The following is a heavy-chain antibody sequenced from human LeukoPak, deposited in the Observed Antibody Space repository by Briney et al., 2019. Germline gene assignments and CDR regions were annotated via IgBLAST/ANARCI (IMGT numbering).Heavy chain of an antibody. CDR1: GYSISNHYY. D-gene: IGHD4-17*01. V-gene: IGHV4-38-2*01. CDR3: ASVTRSMSRFFDL. J-gene: IGHJ2*01. CDR2: YYHTASS. Sequence: SETLSLTCAVSGYSISNHYYWGWIRQPPGKGLEWIGSYYHTASSYYNPSLQSRVAISIDTSKNQFSLELASVTAADTAVYYCASVTRSMSRFFDLWGRGTLVIVSS.